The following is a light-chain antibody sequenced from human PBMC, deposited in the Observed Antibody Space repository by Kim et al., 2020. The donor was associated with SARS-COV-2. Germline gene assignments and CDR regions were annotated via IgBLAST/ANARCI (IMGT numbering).Light chain of an antibody. V-gene: IGKV3-11*01. CDR3: QQRSSWLFT. CDR1: QSISSY. Sequence: PGESATLSCRASQSISSYLAWYQQKPGQAPRLLIADASNRATGIPARFSGSGSGTDFTLTISSLEPEDFAVYYCQQRSSWLFTFGPGTKVDIK. J-gene: IGKJ3*01. CDR2: DAS.